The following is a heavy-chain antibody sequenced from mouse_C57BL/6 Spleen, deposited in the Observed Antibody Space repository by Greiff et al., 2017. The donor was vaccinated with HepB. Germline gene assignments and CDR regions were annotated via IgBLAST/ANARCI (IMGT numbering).Heavy chain of an antibody. CDR3: TKSENWDLYYFDY. Sequence: QVQLQQSGAELVRPGASVTLSCKASGYTFTDYEMHWVKQTPVHGLEWIGAIDPETGGTAYNQKFKGKAILTADKSSSTAYMELRSLTSEDSAVYYCTKSENWDLYYFDYWGQGTTLTVSS. V-gene: IGHV1-15*01. CDR2: IDPETGGT. D-gene: IGHD4-1*01. CDR1: GYTFTDYE. J-gene: IGHJ2*01.